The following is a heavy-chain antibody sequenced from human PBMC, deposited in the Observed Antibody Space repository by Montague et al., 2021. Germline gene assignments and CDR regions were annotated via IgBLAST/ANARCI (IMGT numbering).Heavy chain of an antibody. CDR1: GFTVSSNY. CDR2: IYTGDMT. V-gene: IGHV3-53*01. CDR3: ARDVPHSSGWYQDS. D-gene: IGHD6-19*01. J-gene: IGHJ4*02. Sequence: FLRLSCAVSGFTVSSNYMSWVRQAPGKGLEWVSVIYTGDMTYYADSVKGRFTISRDNSKNTLHLQMNSLRVEDTAVYYCARDVPHSSGWYQDSWGQGTLVIVSS.